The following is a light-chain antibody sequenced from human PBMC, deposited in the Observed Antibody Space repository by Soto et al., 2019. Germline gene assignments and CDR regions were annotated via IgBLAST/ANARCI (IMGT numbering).Light chain of an antibody. CDR1: SSNIGAGYE. CDR3: AAWDDSLNGGV. J-gene: IGLJ3*02. Sequence: QSVLTQPPSVSAAPGQRVTISCTGSSSNIGAGYEAHWYQQVPGTAPKLLIYSNNQRPSGVPDRFSGSKSGTSASLAISGLQSEDEADYYCAAWDDSLNGGVFGGGTKVTVL. CDR2: SNN. V-gene: IGLV1-40*01.